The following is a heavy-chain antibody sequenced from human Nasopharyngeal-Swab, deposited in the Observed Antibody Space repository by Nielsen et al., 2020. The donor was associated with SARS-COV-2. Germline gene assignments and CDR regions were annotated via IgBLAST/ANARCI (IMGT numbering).Heavy chain of an antibody. CDR2: ISGDGGST. CDR3: AKDMGYRSSWGGYFDY. CDR1: GFTFDDYA. J-gene: IGHJ4*02. Sequence: GESLNIYCAASGFTFDDYAMHWVRQAPGKGLEWVSLISGDGGSTYYADSVKGRFTISRDNSQNSLYLQMNSLRTEDTALYYCAKDMGYRSSWGGYFDYWGQGTLVTVSS. D-gene: IGHD6-13*01. V-gene: IGHV3-43*02.